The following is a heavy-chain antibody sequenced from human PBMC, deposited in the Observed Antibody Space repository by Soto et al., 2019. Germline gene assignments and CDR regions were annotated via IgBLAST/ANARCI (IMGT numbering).Heavy chain of an antibody. CDR2: IYPGDSDT. CDR1: GYSLTSYW. J-gene: IGHJ6*02. V-gene: IGHV5-51*01. D-gene: IGHD3-3*01. CDR3: ARLRDDFWSGYPYGMDV. Sequence: GESLKISCKGSGYSLTSYWIGWLRQMPWKGLEWVGIIYPGDSDTRYSPSFQGQVTISADKTISTAYLQWSSLKASDTAMYYCARLRDDFWSGYPYGMDVWAQGTTVTVSS.